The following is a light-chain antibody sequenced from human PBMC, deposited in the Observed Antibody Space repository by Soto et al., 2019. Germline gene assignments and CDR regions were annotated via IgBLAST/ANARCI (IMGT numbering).Light chain of an antibody. J-gene: IGLJ1*01. CDR1: SSDVGGYNY. CDR2: EVS. V-gene: IGLV2-14*01. Sequence: QSVLTQPASVSGSPGQSITISCTGTSSDVGGYNYVSWYQQHPGKVPKLMIYEVSNRPSGVSNRFSGSKSGNTASLTISGLRAEDEADYYCSSFTSGSTLFGTGTKLTVL. CDR3: SSFTSGSTL.